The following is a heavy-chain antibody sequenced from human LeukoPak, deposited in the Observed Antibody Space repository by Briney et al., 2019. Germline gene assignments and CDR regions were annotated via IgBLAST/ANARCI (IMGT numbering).Heavy chain of an antibody. Sequence: GESLKISCKGSGYSFTSYWIGWGRQMPGKGLEWMGIIYPSDSDTRYSPSFQGQVTISADKSISTAYLQWSSLKASDTAMYYCARQQWLVPGWFDPWGQGTLVTVSS. V-gene: IGHV5-51*01. CDR3: ARQQWLVPGWFDP. J-gene: IGHJ5*02. CDR1: GYSFTSYW. D-gene: IGHD6-19*01. CDR2: IYPSDSDT.